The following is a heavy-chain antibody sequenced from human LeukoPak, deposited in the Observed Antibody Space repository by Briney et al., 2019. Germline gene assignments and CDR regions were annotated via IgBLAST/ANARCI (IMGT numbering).Heavy chain of an antibody. V-gene: IGHV3-23*01. CDR1: GFTFSSYG. D-gene: IGHD4-11*01. Sequence: GVTLRLSCAASGFTFSSYGMSWVRQAPGKGLEWVSGISGSGGSTHYADSVKGRFTIFRDNSKNTLNLQMNSLRAEDTAVYYCAKGPLDYIHGTHYFDYWGQGTLVTVSS. CDR2: ISGSGGST. CDR3: AKGPLDYIHGTHYFDY. J-gene: IGHJ4*02.